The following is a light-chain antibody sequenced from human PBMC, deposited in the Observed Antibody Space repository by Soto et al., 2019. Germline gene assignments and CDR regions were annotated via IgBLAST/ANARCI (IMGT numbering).Light chain of an antibody. CDR1: QSISSTS. Sequence: EIVLTQSPGTLSVSPGERATLSCRASQSISSTSLAWYQQKPGQAPRLLIYGISSRATGIPDRFSGSGSGTDFTLTINRLEPEDFAVYFCQHYSNSLWTFVQGTKVEIK. J-gene: IGKJ1*01. CDR3: QHYSNSLWT. V-gene: IGKV3-20*01. CDR2: GIS.